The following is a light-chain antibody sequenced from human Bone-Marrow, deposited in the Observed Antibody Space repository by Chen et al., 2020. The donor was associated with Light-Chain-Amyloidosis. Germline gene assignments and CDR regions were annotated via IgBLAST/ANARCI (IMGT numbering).Light chain of an antibody. J-gene: IGLJ1*01. CDR2: EVT. Sequence: QSALTQPASVSGSPGQSITISCTGTSSDVGGDNHVSWYQQHPDKAPKLMIYEVTNRPSWVPDRSSGSKSDNTASLTISGLQTADEADYFCSSYTITNTLVFGSGTRVTVL. V-gene: IGLV2-14*01. CDR3: SSYTITNTLV. CDR1: SSDVGGDNH.